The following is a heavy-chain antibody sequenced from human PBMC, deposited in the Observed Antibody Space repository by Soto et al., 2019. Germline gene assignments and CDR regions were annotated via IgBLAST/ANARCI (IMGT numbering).Heavy chain of an antibody. CDR2: IYWNDDK. D-gene: IGHD6-13*01. CDR3: AREYSSSWYGH. Sequence: SGPTLVNPTQTLTLTCTFSGFSLSTNAVGVGWIRQPPGKALEWLALIYWNDDKRYSPSLKSRLTITKATSKNQVVLTMTNVDPVDTATYYCAREYSSSWYGHWGQGTLVTVSS. CDR1: GFSLSTNAVG. J-gene: IGHJ1*01. V-gene: IGHV2-5*01.